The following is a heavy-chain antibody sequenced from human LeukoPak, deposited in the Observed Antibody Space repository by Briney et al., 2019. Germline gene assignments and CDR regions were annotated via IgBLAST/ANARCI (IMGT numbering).Heavy chain of an antibody. CDR2: ISSSRSYI. Sequence: GGSLRLSCAASGFTVNNNYMSWVRQAPGKGLEWVSFISSSRSYIYYADSVKGRFTISRDNSKNTLYLQMNSLRAEDTAVYYCAKGPGYYGSGSYYNMDVWGKGTTVTISS. CDR1: GFTVNNNY. V-gene: IGHV3-21*01. D-gene: IGHD3-10*01. J-gene: IGHJ6*03. CDR3: AKGPGYYGSGSYYNMDV.